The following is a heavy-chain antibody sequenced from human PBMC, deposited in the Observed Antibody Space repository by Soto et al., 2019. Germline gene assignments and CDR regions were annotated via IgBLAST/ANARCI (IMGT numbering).Heavy chain of an antibody. J-gene: IGHJ2*01. CDR2: VSHSGTA. CDR1: GASFTGYY. Sequence: QVRLQQWGAGLLKPSETLSLTCAVYGASFTGYYWTWLRQAPGKGLEWIGEVSHSGTAKYNPSLKSRVTISLATSKRQFSLELTSVTAAATAVYYCARYGGTAIWYFDIWGRGTSVSVSS. CDR3: ARYGGTAIWYFDI. D-gene: IGHD2-15*01. V-gene: IGHV4-34*01.